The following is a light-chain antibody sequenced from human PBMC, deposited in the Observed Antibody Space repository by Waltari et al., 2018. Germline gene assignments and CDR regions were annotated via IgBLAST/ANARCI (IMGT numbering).Light chain of an antibody. V-gene: IGKV4-1*01. CDR1: QSVFYSPTNKNY. Sequence: DFVMTKSPDSLAVSLGERATINCRSSQSVFYSPTNKNYLAWYQQKPGQPPKLLIYWASTRQSGVPDRFSGSVSGTDFTLTITNLQAEDVAVYYCQQYYSSPPVTFGTGTKVEIK. CDR2: WAS. J-gene: IGKJ3*01. CDR3: QQYYSSPPVT.